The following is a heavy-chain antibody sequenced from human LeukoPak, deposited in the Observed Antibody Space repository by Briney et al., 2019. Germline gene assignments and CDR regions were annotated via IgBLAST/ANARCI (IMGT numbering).Heavy chain of an antibody. D-gene: IGHD1-1*01. V-gene: IGHV3-23*01. CDR2: IIGPGGDT. CDR3: AKAAAERCASIKCYPFDS. CDR1: GFIFTNYF. J-gene: IGHJ4*02. Sequence: GGSLRLSCAASGFIFTNYFMSWVRQAPGKGLEWVASIIGPGGDTYHAGSVRGRFTISRDNSKNTLYLQMSHLRVEDTALYYCAKAAAERCASIKCYPFDSWGQGTLVAVSS.